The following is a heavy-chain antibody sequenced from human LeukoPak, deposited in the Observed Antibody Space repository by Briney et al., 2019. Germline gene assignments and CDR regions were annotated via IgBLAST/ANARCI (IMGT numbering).Heavy chain of an antibody. CDR3: ARDLHPP. V-gene: IGHV4-61*02. CDR2: IYTSGST. CDR1: GGSINSGSYY. Sequence: PSETLSLTCTVSGGSINSGSYYWSWIRQPAGKGLEWIGRIYTSGSTNYNPSLKSRVTISVDTSKNQFSLKLSSVTAADTAVYYCARDLHPPWGQGTLVTVSS. J-gene: IGHJ5*02.